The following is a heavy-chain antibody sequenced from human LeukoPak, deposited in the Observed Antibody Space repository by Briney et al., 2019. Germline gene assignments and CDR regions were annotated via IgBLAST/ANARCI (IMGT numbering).Heavy chain of an antibody. CDR3: ARGQCSSTTSCPTGDYYYFGMDV. CDR1: GFTFSSYD. CDR2: IGTSGNT. J-gene: IGHJ6*02. V-gene: IGHV3-13*04. D-gene: IGHD2-2*01. Sequence: GGSLRLSCAASGFTFSSYDMHWVRQAPGKGLEWVSGIGTSGNTNYLASLTCRFTISRENAKNYLHLQMNSLRAGDTAVYYCARGQCSSTTSCPTGDYYYFGMDVWGQGTTVTVSS.